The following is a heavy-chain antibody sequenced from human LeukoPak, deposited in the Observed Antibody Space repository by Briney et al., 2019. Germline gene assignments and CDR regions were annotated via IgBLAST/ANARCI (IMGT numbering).Heavy chain of an antibody. Sequence: GGSLRLSCAASGFTFSSYGVHWVRQAPGKGLEWVAVISYDGSNKYYADSVRGRFTISRDNSKSTLSLQMNSLRAEDTAIYYCVTYRQVMLPFEAWGQGTLVTVSS. CDR1: GFTFSSYG. CDR3: VTYRQVMLPFEA. J-gene: IGHJ5*02. D-gene: IGHD5-18*01. V-gene: IGHV3-30*12. CDR2: ISYDGSNK.